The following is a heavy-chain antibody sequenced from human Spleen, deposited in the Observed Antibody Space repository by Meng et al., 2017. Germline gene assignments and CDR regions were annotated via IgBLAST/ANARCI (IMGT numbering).Heavy chain of an antibody. CDR3: ARGYNYNY. CDR2: TYYKSNYYN. D-gene: IGHD5-18*01. J-gene: IGHJ4*02. V-gene: IGHV6-1*01. Sequence: LLQQGAALVKPPQAPSPPSAISGDSVSSNSAAWCWSRPSPSRGVEWLERTYYKSNYYNDYAVSVKSRITINPNTYKNQFSLQLNSVTPEDTAVYYCARGYNYNYWGQGTLVTVSS. CDR1: GDSVSSNSAA.